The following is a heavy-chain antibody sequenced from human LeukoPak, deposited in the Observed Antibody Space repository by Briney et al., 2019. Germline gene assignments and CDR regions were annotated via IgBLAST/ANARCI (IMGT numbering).Heavy chain of an antibody. D-gene: IGHD3-3*01. J-gene: IGHJ4*02. CDR1: GYSISSGYY. Sequence: SETLSLTCTVSGYSISSGYYWGWIRQPPGKGLEWIGSIYHSGSTYYNPSLKSRVTISVDTSKNQFSLKLSSVTAADTAVYYCARDLDFGVVTGYSDYWGQGTLVTVSS. CDR2: IYHSGST. CDR3: ARDLDFGVVTGYSDY. V-gene: IGHV4-38-2*02.